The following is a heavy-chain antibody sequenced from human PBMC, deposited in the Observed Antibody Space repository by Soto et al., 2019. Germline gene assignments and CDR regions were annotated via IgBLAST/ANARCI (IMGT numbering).Heavy chain of an antibody. J-gene: IGHJ4*02. V-gene: IGHV3-64*01. CDR2: ISSGGGTT. D-gene: IGHD2-15*01. Sequence: QPGGSLRLSCAASGFTFGSYAMHWVRQAPGKGLEYVSAISSGGGTTYYANSVKGRFTISRDNSKNTLYLQMGSLRAEDMAVYYCARGSEATLFRYYFDFWGQGTLVTVSS. CDR3: ARGSEATLFRYYFDF. CDR1: GFTFGSYA.